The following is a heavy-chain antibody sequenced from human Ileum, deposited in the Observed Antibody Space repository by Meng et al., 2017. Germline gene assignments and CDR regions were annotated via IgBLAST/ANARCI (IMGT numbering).Heavy chain of an antibody. CDR1: GFTFTTYW. CDR3: ARMRNIPMAARPFDY. Sequence: GESLKISCAASGFTFTTYWMSWVRQAPGNGLEWVANIKQDGSEKYYVDSVKGRFTISRDNANDSVSLQMNGLRADDTAIYYCARMRNIPMAARPFDYWGQGTLVTVSS. J-gene: IGHJ4*02. D-gene: IGHD6-19*01. V-gene: IGHV3-7*01. CDR2: IKQDGSEK.